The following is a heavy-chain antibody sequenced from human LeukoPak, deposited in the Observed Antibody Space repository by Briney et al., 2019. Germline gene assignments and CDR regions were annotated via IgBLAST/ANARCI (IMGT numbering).Heavy chain of an antibody. CDR1: GGTFSSYA. D-gene: IGHD1-26*01. CDR3: ASPSALGSYGSYYFDY. V-gene: IGHV1-69*13. J-gene: IGHJ4*02. Sequence: SVKVSCKASGGTFSSYAISWVRQAPGQGLEWMGGIIPIFGTANYAQKFQGRVTITADESTSTAYMELSSLRSEDTAVYYCASPSALGSYGSYYFDYWGQGTLVTVSS. CDR2: IIPIFGTA.